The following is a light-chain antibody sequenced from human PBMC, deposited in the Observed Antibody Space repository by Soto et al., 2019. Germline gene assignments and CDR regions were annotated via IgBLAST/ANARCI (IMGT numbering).Light chain of an antibody. V-gene: IGKV3-15*01. CDR2: DAS. J-gene: IGKJ4*01. Sequence: EIVMTQSPATLSVSPGERATLSCRSSQSVNRNLAWYQQKPGQTPRLLIYDASSRATGIPARFSRSGSGTDFTLTISSLQSEDFAVYYWQQYKNWPLTFGGGTNVEIK. CDR3: QQYKNWPLT. CDR1: QSVNRN.